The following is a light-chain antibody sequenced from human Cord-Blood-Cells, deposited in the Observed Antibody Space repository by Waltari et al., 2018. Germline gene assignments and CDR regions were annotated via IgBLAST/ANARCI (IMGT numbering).Light chain of an antibody. CDR2: KDR. CDR3: QSADSSGTYVV. CDR1: ALPKQY. J-gene: IGLJ2*01. V-gene: IGLV3-25*03. Sequence: SYELTQPPSVSVSPGQTARITCSGDALPKQYAYWYQQKPGQAPVLVKYKDRERPSGIPERFSGSSSGTTVTLTSSGVQAEDEADYYCQSADSSGTYVVFGGGTKLTVL.